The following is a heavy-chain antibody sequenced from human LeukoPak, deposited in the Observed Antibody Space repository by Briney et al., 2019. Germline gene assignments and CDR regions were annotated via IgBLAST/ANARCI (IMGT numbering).Heavy chain of an antibody. Sequence: SETLSLTCTASGGSISSYYWSWIRQPPGEGLEWIGYIYYSGSTNYNPSLKSRVTISVDTSKNQFSLKLSSVTAADTAVYYCARETEKQWQYWGHGTMVTVSS. CDR1: GGSISSYY. D-gene: IGHD6-19*01. J-gene: IGHJ3*01. V-gene: IGHV4-59*12. CDR2: IYYSGST. CDR3: ARETEKQWQY.